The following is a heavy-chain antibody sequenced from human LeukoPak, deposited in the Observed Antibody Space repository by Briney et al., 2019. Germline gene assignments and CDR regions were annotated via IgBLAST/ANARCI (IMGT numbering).Heavy chain of an antibody. D-gene: IGHD3-3*01. CDR1: GFTFRSYW. Sequence: PGGSLRLSCAASGFTFRSYWMAWVRQAPGKGLEWVAYLSQDGSEIYHLDSVKGRFLISRDNAKNSLYLQMDSLRAEDTAVYYCASQGAGTYYDFWSGPDYYYYYGMDVWGQGTTVTVSS. CDR2: LSQDGSEI. V-gene: IGHV3-7*01. CDR3: ASQGAGTYYDFWSGPDYYYYYGMDV. J-gene: IGHJ6*02.